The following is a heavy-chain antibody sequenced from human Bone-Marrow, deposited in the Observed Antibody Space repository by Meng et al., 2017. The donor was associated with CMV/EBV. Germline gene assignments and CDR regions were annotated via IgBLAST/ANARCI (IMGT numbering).Heavy chain of an antibody. D-gene: IGHD3-10*01. Sequence: SVKVSCKASGGTFSSYTISWVRQAPGQGLEWMGRIIPILGIANYAQKFQGRVTITADKSTSTAYMELSSLKSDDTAVYYCASAMVRTVTAYYYYLYGLDVWGQGTMVTVSS. CDR1: GGTFSSYT. V-gene: IGHV1-69*02. CDR2: IIPILGIA. CDR3: ASAMVRTVTAYYYYLYGLDV. J-gene: IGHJ6*02.